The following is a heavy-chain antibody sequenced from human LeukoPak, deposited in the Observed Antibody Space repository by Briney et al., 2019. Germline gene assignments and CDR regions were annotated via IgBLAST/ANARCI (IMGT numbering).Heavy chain of an antibody. CDR1: GFTFSTYW. CDR2: IRPEGTTT. V-gene: IGHV3-74*03. J-gene: IGHJ3*02. Sequence: GGSLRLSCAASGFTFSTYWMHWVRQAPGKGLVWVSRIRPEGTTTAYADSVKGRFTISRDNSKNTLYLQMNSLRAEDTAVYYCAKKMGYNSGAFDTWGQGTMVTVSS. D-gene: IGHD1-20*01. CDR3: AKKMGYNSGAFDT.